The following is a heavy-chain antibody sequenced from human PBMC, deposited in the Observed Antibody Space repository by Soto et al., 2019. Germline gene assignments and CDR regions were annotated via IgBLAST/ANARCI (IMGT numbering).Heavy chain of an antibody. CDR3: ARDRDGAFDI. Sequence: PGGSLRLSCAASGFTFSTYDMHWVRQATGKGLEWVSAIGTIRDTYYLDSVKGRFTISRENAKNSVYLQMNSLRAGDTAVYYCARDRDGAFDIWGQGTMVTVSS. CDR2: IGTIRDT. J-gene: IGHJ3*02. CDR1: GFTFSTYD. V-gene: IGHV3-13*01.